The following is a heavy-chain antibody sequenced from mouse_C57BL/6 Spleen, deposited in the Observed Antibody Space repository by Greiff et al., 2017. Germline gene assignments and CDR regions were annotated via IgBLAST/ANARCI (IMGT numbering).Heavy chain of an antibody. CDR3: ARMDHDYDVFFAY. D-gene: IGHD2-4*01. CDR1: GFTFSDYG. Sequence: EVKLVESGGGLVKPGGSLKLSCAASGFTFSDYGMHWVRQAPEKGLEWVAYISSGSSTIYYADTVKGRFTISRDNAKNTLFLQMTSLRSEDTAMYYCARMDHDYDVFFAYWGQGTLVTVSA. CDR2: ISSGSSTI. V-gene: IGHV5-17*01. J-gene: IGHJ3*01.